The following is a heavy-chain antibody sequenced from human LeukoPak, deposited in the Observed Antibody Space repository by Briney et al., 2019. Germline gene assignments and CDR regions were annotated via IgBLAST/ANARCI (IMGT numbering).Heavy chain of an antibody. CDR1: GFNFTNAW. Sequence: GGSLRLSCAASGFNFTNAWMSWVRQAPGKGREWVGRVKSKSDGGTTDYAAPVKGRFTVSRDDSKNMFYLQMTSLKTEDTAVYFCTTDPIVLLVFLIGGWGDYWGQGALVTVSS. D-gene: IGHD2-8*02. J-gene: IGHJ4*02. CDR3: TTDPIVLLVFLIGGWGDY. V-gene: IGHV3-15*01. CDR2: VKSKSDGGTT.